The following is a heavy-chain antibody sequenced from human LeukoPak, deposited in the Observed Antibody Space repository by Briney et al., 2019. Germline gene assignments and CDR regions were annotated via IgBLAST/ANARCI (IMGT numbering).Heavy chain of an antibody. CDR3: ARPTPLTDYDACVF. V-gene: IGHV1-2*02. D-gene: IGHD2-15*01. CDR1: GYIFTDYY. CDR2: INLNSGGT. J-gene: IGHJ3*01. Sequence: GASVKVSCKTSGYIFTDYYMHWVRQAPGQGLEWMGWINLNSGGTNYLQKFQGRVTMTRDTSITTAYMELSSLRPDDTAVYYCARPTPLTDYDACVFWVQGRMVSVSS.